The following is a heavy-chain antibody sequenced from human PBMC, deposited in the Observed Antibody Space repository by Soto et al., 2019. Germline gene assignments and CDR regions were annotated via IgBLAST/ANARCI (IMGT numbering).Heavy chain of an antibody. CDR1: GGSISSSSYY. CDR3: ARHQRESTTVTLDY. D-gene: IGHD4-17*01. CDR2: IYYSGST. V-gene: IGHV4-39*01. Sequence: QLQLQESGPGLVKPSETLSLTCTVSGGSISSSSYYWGWIRQPPGKGLEWIGSIYYSGSTYYNPSLKSRVTISVDTSKNQFSLKLSSVTAADTAVYYCARHQRESTTVTLDYWGQGTLVTVSS. J-gene: IGHJ4*02.